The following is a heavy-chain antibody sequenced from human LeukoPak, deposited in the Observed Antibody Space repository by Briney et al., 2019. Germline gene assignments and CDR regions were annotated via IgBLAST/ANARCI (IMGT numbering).Heavy chain of an antibody. J-gene: IGHJ3*02. CDR3: AREGIAVAGLGAFDI. D-gene: IGHD6-19*01. CDR1: GYTFTGYY. Sequence: ASVKVSCKASGYTFTGYYMHWVPQAPGQGLEWMGWIKPNSGGTNYAQKFQGRVTMTRDTSISTAYMELNRLRSDDTAVYYCAREGIAVAGLGAFDIWGQGTMVTVSS. CDR2: IKPNSGGT. V-gene: IGHV1-2*02.